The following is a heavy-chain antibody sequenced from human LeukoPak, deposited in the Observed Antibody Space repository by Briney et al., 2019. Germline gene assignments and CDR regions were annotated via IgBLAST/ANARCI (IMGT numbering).Heavy chain of an antibody. D-gene: IGHD6-25*01. V-gene: IGHV1-46*01. Sequence: GASVKVSCKSSRYTFTSYDMHWVRQAPGQGLEWMKIINTSGGHTSYAQKYQGRVTMNRDTSTSTVYMELSSLRSEDTAVYYCAREDRSGPNFDYWGQGTLVTVSS. CDR2: INTSGGHT. CDR3: AREDRSGPNFDY. J-gene: IGHJ4*02. CDR1: RYTFTSYD.